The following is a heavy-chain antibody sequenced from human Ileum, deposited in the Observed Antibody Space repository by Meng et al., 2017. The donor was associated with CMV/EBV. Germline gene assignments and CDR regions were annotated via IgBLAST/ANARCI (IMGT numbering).Heavy chain of an antibody. CDR1: GFTFSDSW. CDR2: INSDGSNT. CDR3: ARVATLSPIPWFDP. J-gene: IGHJ5*02. D-gene: IGHD2-21*01. V-gene: IGHV3-74*01. Sequence: GESLKISCVASGFTFSDSWMHWVRQAPGKGLVWVSRINSDGSNTDYADSVKGRFTISRDNAKNTLYLQMNSLTAEDTAVYYCARVATLSPIPWFDPWGQGTLVTVSS.